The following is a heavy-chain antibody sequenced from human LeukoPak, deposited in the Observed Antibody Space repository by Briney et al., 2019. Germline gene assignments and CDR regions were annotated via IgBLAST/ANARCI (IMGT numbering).Heavy chain of an antibody. Sequence: GESLKISCKGSGYSFTSYWIGWVRQMPGKGLEWMGIIYPGDSDTRYSPSFQGQVTISADKSISTAYLQWSSLKASDTAMYYCARQRAYYYDSRDGEHFYYWGQGTLVTVSS. CDR1: GYSFTSYW. CDR3: ARQRAYYYDSRDGEHFYY. J-gene: IGHJ4*02. D-gene: IGHD3-22*01. V-gene: IGHV5-51*01. CDR2: IYPGDSDT.